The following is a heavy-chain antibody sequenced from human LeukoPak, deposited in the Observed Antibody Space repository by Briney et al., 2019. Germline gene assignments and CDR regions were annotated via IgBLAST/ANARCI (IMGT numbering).Heavy chain of an antibody. CDR1: GFTFSSYG. J-gene: IGHJ3*02. Sequence: GGSLRLSCAASGFTFSSYGIHWVRQAPGKGLEWVAVISYDVGYKYYADSVKGRFTISRDNSKNTVYLQMNSLRAEDTAVYYCARDSRTAGTLKAFDIWGQGTMVTVSS. CDR2: ISYDVGYK. V-gene: IGHV3-33*08. CDR3: ARDSRTAGTLKAFDI. D-gene: IGHD6-13*01.